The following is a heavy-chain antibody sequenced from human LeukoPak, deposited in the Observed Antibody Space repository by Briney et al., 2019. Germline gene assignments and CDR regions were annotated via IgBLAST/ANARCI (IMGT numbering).Heavy chain of an antibody. D-gene: IGHD3-10*01. J-gene: IGHJ2*01. Sequence: SETLSLTCTVSGGPISSSSYYWGWIRQPPGKGLEWIGSIYYSGSTYYNPSLKSRVTISVDTSKNQFSLKLSSVTAADTAVYYCARDLKTARGWYFDLWGRGTLVTVSS. CDR3: ARDLKTARGWYFDL. CDR1: GGPISSSSYY. V-gene: IGHV4-39*07. CDR2: IYYSGST.